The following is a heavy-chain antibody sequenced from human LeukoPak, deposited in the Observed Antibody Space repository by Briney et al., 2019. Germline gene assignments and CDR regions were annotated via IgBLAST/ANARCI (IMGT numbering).Heavy chain of an antibody. D-gene: IGHD3-3*01. Sequence: ASVKVSCKVSGYTLTELSMHWVRQAPGKGLEWMGGFDPEDGETIYAQKFQGRVTMTEDTSTDTAYMELSSLRSEDTAVYYCATDQDYDFWSGRFQGAFDIWGQGTVVTVSS. V-gene: IGHV1-24*01. CDR2: FDPEDGET. CDR1: GYTLTELS. J-gene: IGHJ3*02. CDR3: ATDQDYDFWSGRFQGAFDI.